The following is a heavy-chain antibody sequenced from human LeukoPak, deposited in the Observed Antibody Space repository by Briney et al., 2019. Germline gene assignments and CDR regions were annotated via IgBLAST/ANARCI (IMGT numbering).Heavy chain of an antibody. V-gene: IGHV1-69*04. J-gene: IGHJ4*02. D-gene: IGHD1-26*01. Sequence: SVKVSCKASGGTFSSYAISWVRQAPGQGLEWMGRIIPILGIANYAQKFQGRVTITADKSTSTAYMELSSLRSEDTAVYYCARDLGSGSLHYWGQGTLVTVSS. CDR2: IIPILGIA. CDR3: ARDLGSGSLHY. CDR1: GGTFSSYA.